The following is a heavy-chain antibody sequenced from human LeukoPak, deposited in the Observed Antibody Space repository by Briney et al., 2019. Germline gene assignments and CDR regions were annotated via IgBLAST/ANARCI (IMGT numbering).Heavy chain of an antibody. V-gene: IGHV1-69*02. CDR1: GDTLITHY. CDR2: IVPVIGVA. D-gene: IGHD3-22*01. J-gene: IGHJ4*02. CDR3: ARHSSRGHYYDFDF. Sequence: SVKVSCKAPGDTLITHYISWVRQAPGQGLEWVGRIVPVIGVATYAQSLQGRVIITADRSTNTAYMELSSLRFKDSAVYFCARHSSRGHYYDFDFWGQGSLVTVSS.